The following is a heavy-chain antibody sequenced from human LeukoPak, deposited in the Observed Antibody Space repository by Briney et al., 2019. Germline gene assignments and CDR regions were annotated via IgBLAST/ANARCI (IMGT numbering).Heavy chain of an antibody. V-gene: IGHV3-48*04. CDR3: ATGLDYGGHFNYYGMDV. CDR1: GFSFSSSD. Sequence: GGSLRLSCTASGFSFSSSDMDWVRQAPGRGLEWISYISNTGNTKYYADSVKGRFTISRDNAKNSLYLQMSSLRAEDTAVYYCATGLDYGGHFNYYGMDVWGQGTTVTVS. D-gene: IGHD4-23*01. J-gene: IGHJ6*02. CDR2: ISNTGNTK.